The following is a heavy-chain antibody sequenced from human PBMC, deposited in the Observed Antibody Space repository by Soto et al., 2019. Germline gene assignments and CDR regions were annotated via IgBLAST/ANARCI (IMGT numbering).Heavy chain of an antibody. Sequence: EVQLLESGGGLVQPGGSLRLSCAASGFTFSTYAMSWVRQAPGKGPEWVSTITTSGGNTYYADSVQGRFTISRDNSKNTLYLQMNSLRAEDTAVYYCAGRYCTNGVCYTNYYYYIDVWGKGTTVTVSS. V-gene: IGHV3-23*01. CDR3: AGRYCTNGVCYTNYYYYIDV. D-gene: IGHD2-8*01. J-gene: IGHJ6*03. CDR2: ITTSGGNT. CDR1: GFTFSTYA.